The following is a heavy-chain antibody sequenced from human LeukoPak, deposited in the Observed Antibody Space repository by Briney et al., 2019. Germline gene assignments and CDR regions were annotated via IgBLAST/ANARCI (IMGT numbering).Heavy chain of an antibody. CDR3: ARRSRTGFFDY. V-gene: IGHV4-39*01. Sequence: SETLSLTCTVSGGSISSSSYYWGWIRQPPGKGLEWIGSIYYSGSAYYNPSLKSRVTISVDTSKNQFSLKVSSVTAADTAVYYCARRSRTGFFDYWGQGTLVTVSS. CDR2: IYYSGSA. D-gene: IGHD3-10*01. J-gene: IGHJ4*02. CDR1: GGSISSSSYY.